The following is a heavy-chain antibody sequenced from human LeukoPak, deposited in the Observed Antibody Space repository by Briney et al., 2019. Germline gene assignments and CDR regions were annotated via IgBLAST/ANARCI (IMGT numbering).Heavy chain of an antibody. Sequence: PSETLSLTCTVSGGSLSSSSYYWGWIRQPPGKGLEWIGSIYYSGSTYYKPSRKSRVTITVDTSKNQFSLKLSSVTAADMAVYYCARNYLRGNDAFDFWGQGTMVTVSS. CDR2: IYYSGST. V-gene: IGHV4-39*01. CDR1: GGSLSSSSYY. D-gene: IGHD1-7*01. J-gene: IGHJ3*01. CDR3: ARNYLRGNDAFDF.